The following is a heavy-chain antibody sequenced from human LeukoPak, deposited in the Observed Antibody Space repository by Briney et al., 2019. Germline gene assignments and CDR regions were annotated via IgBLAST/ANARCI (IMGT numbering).Heavy chain of an antibody. V-gene: IGHV3-64*01. CDR1: GFTFSSYA. CDR2: ISSNGGST. CDR3: ARGSIAVAGRSVDY. Sequence: GGSLRLSCAASGFTFSSYAMHWVRQAPGKGLEYVSAISSNGGSTYYANSVKGRFTISRDNSKNTLYLQMGSLRAEDMAVYYCARGSIAVAGRSVDYWGQGTLVTVSS. J-gene: IGHJ4*02. D-gene: IGHD6-19*01.